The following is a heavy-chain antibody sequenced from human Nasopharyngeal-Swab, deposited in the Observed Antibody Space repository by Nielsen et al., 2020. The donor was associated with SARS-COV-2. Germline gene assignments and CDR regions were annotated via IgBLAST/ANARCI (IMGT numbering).Heavy chain of an antibody. CDR2: ITAGNGNT. Sequence: ASVKVSCKASGYPLINQAMHWVRQAPGQRLEWMGWITAGNGNTQYSQKFHDRLTLTSDTSANTAYMDLSSLRSEGTAVYYCVRDDGSSWLLDKWGQGTLVTVSA. V-gene: IGHV1-3*01. J-gene: IGHJ4*02. CDR1: GYPLINQA. D-gene: IGHD6-13*01. CDR3: VRDDGSSWLLDK.